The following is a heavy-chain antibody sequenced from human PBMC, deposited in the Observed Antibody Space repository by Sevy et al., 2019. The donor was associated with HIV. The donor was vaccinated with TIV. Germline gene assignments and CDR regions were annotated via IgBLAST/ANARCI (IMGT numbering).Heavy chain of an antibody. CDR2: IKSKAACGTT. J-gene: IGHJ3*02. CDR3: TTDPWAPWAKVNGDNFDM. D-gene: IGHD2-21*01. V-gene: IGHV3-15*01. CDR1: GFTFNNAW. Sequence: GGSLRLSCAASGFTFNNAWMSWVRQAPGKGLEWVGRIKSKAACGTTDYAAPEKGRFTISRDDSKNTLYLQMSSLKTEETAEYYCTTDPWAPWAKVNGDNFDMWGQGTMVTVSS.